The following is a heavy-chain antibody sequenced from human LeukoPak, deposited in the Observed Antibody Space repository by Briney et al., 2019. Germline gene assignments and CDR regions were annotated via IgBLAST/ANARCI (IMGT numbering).Heavy chain of an antibody. CDR1: GFTFSSYA. CDR3: VKLQGY. D-gene: IGHD4-11*01. CDR2: ISSDGGST. J-gene: IGHJ4*02. V-gene: IGHV3-64D*06. Sequence: GGSLRLSCSPSGFTFSSYAIHWVREAPGKGLECVSGISSDGGSTYYADSVKGRFTISRDNSKNTLYLQVSSLRAEDTAVYYCVKLQGYWGQGTLVTVSS.